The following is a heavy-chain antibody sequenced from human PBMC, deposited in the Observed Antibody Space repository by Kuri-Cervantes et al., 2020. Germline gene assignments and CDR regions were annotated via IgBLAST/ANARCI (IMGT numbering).Heavy chain of an antibody. CDR3: AKDTYYDNGNYFDY. D-gene: IGHD3-22*01. J-gene: IGHJ4*02. CDR2: ISNSGDTI. V-gene: IGHV3-48*03. CDR1: GFIFSAYE. Sequence: GGSLRLSCAASGFIFSAYEMNWVRQAPGKGLDWVSYISNSGDTIYYADSVKGRFTISRDNSQKTLYLQMNSLRAEDTAVYYCAKDTYYDNGNYFDYWGQGTLVTVSS.